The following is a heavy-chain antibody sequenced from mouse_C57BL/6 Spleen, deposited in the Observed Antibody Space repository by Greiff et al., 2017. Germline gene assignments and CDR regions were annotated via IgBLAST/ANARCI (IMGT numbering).Heavy chain of an antibody. V-gene: IGHV1-22*01. CDR3: AYYGSSYGYFDV. Sequence: EVQLQQSGPELVKPGASVKMSCKASGYTFTDYNMHWVKQSHGKSLEWIGYINPNNGGTSYNQKFKGKATLTVNKSSSTAYMERRSLTSEDSAVYYCAYYGSSYGYFDVWGTGTTVTVSS. CDR2: INPNNGGT. D-gene: IGHD1-1*01. CDR1: GYTFTDYN. J-gene: IGHJ1*03.